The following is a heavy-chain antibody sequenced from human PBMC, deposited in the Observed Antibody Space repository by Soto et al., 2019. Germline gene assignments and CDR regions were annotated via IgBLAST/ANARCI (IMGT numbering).Heavy chain of an antibody. D-gene: IGHD3-22*01. Sequence: QVQQQRWGAGRLRPPGTLSLPCVVNVGSFSVYSWSGIRNPQGKGLRGIGEINHSGSTNYNPSLKSRVTISVDTSKNQFSLKLSSVTAADTAVYYCARGQRFDYYDSSGYFYWGQGTLVTVSS. CDR2: INHSGST. V-gene: IGHV4-34*01. CDR1: VGSFSVYS. CDR3: ARGQRFDYYDSSGYFY. J-gene: IGHJ4*02.